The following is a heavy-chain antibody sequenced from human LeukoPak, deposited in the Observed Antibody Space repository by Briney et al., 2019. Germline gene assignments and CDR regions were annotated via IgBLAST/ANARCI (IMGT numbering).Heavy chain of an antibody. J-gene: IGHJ6*02. Sequence: GASVKVSCKASGYTFTSYYMHWVRQAPGQGLEWMGIINPSGGSTSYAQKFQGRVTMTRDTSTSTVYMELSSLRSEDTAVYYCARDPSRGGGRVPGSLGVKPPTKRDYYYGMDVWGQGPRSPSP. CDR1: GYTFTSYY. CDR3: ARDPSRGGGRVPGSLGVKPPTKRDYYYGMDV. CDR2: INPSGGST. V-gene: IGHV1-46*01. D-gene: IGHD2-15*01.